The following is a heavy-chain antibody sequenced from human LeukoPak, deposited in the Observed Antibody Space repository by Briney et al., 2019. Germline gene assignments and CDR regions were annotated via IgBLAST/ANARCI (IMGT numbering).Heavy chain of an antibody. J-gene: IGHJ6*02. CDR3: ARDYYDSSGYYYYYYGMDV. D-gene: IGHD3-22*01. CDR2: ILYDGSNK. CDR1: GFTFSSYA. V-gene: IGHV3-30-3*01. Sequence: GGSLRLSCAASGFTFSSYAMHWVRQAPGKGLEWVAVILYDGSNKYYADSVKGRFTISRDNSKNTLYLQMNSLRAEDTAVYYCARDYYDSSGYYYYYYGMDVWGQGTTVTVSS.